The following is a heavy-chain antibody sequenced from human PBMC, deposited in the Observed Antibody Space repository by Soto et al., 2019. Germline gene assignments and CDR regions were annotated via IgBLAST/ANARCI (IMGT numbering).Heavy chain of an antibody. CDR1: GDSISSGNHY. CDR3: ARGDILTVYGCMDV. Sequence: SETLSLTCTVSGDSISSGNHYWSWIRQPPGKGLEWIGYIYYSGSTYYSPSLKSRVTISVDTSKNQFSLKLNSVTAADTAVYYCARGDILTVYGCMDVWGQGTTVTVSS. V-gene: IGHV4-30-4*01. D-gene: IGHD3-9*01. CDR2: IYYSGST. J-gene: IGHJ6*02.